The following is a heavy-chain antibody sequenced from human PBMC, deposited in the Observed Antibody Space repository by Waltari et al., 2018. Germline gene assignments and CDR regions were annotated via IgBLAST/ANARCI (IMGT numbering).Heavy chain of an antibody. CDR2: TKQDESEK. CDR3: ARSGGIWWLDL. Sequence: EMQLVESGGGLVQPGESLRLSCAASGFTFSSYWMAWVRQAPGKGLDWVSNTKQDESEKFYAGSVRGRFTVSTDNAKSSLYLEMNSLRVEDTAVYYCARSGGIWWLDLWGRGTLVTVSS. V-gene: IGHV3-7*01. D-gene: IGHD2-8*02. J-gene: IGHJ2*01. CDR1: GFTFSSYW.